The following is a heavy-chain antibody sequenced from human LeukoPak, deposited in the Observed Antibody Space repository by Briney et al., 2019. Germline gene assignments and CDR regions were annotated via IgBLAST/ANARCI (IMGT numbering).Heavy chain of an antibody. CDR3: ARVLTGTTVSLCN. CDR1: GYTFTSYG. D-gene: IGHD1-7*01. CDR2: ISAYNGNT. V-gene: IGHV1-18*01. J-gene: IGHJ4*02. Sequence: ASVTVSCTASGYTFTSYGISWVRQAPGQGLEWMGWISAYNGNTNYAQKLQGRVTMTTDTSTSTAYMELRSLRSDDTAVYYCARVLTGTTVSLCNWGQGTLVTVSS.